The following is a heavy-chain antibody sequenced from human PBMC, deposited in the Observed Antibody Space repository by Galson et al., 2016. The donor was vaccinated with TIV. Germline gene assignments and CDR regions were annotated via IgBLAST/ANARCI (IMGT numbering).Heavy chain of an antibody. CDR2: IIPILGSS. CDR3: ARVRFGELSGYYYYMDV. Sequence: QSGAEVKKPGESLKISCKASGDTFASYAFSWVRQAPGQGLEVMGRIIPILGSSDYAQRFQGRVTITADASTSTVYMELRSLRSEDTAMYYCARVRFGELSGYYYYMDVWGKGTTVTVSS. J-gene: IGHJ6*03. V-gene: IGHV1-69*15. CDR1: GDTFASYA. D-gene: IGHD3-10*01.